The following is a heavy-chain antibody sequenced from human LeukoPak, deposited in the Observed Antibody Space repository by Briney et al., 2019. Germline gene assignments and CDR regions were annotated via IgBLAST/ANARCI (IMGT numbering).Heavy chain of an antibody. Sequence: ASVKVSCKSSGNTFTGYYMHWLRQAPGQGLEWRGWINPNSGGTNYAQKFQGRVTMTWDTSISTDYMELSRLRSDDTAVYYCARDLVATPFGYWGQGTLVTVSS. V-gene: IGHV1-2*02. CDR3: ARDLVATPFGY. D-gene: IGHD5-12*01. J-gene: IGHJ4*02. CDR1: GNTFTGYY. CDR2: INPNSGGT.